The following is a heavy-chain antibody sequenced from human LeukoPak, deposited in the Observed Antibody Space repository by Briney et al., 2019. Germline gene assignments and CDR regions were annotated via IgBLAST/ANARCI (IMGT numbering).Heavy chain of an antibody. D-gene: IGHD2-2*01. CDR2: ISGYNGNT. CDR3: ARSVNVKPYCNTISCSGEGMDV. Sequence: GASVKVSCKASGYTFSKYGVSWVRQAPVQGLEWMGWISGYNGNTDYAQKFQDRVSMTIDTSTSTVYLELRSLRSDDTAVYYCARSVNVKPYCNTISCSGEGMDVWGQGTTVTVSS. CDR1: GYTFSKYG. V-gene: IGHV1-18*04. J-gene: IGHJ6*02.